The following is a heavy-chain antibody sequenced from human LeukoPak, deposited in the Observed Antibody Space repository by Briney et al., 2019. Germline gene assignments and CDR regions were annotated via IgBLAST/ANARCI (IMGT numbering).Heavy chain of an antibody. Sequence: PSETLSLTCAVSGYSISSGYYWGWVRQPPGEGLEWIGSIYRSGSTYYNPSLKSRVTISVDTSKNQFALKLNSVTAADTAVYYCARVPSEFSAGSAIYYFYFDYWGQGTLVPVSS. CDR2: IYRSGST. D-gene: IGHD3-22*01. V-gene: IGHV4-38-2*01. CDR3: ARVPSEFSAGSAIYYFYFDY. J-gene: IGHJ4*02. CDR1: GYSISSGYY.